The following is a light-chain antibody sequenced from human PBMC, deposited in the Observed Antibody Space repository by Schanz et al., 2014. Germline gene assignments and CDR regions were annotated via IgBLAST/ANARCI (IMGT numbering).Light chain of an antibody. CDR1: QSVAGSY. V-gene: IGKV3-20*01. CDR3: QYYGSSLPYT. Sequence: EIVLTQSPGTLSLSPGDRATFSCRASQSVAGSYIAWYQQKPGQAPKFLIYGASSRATGTPDRFSGSGSGTDFTLTISRLEPEDFAVYYCQYYGSSLPYTFGQGTKLEIK. J-gene: IGKJ2*01. CDR2: GAS.